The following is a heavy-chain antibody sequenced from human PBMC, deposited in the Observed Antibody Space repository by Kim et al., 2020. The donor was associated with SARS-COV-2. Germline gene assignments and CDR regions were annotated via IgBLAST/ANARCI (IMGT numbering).Heavy chain of an antibody. CDR1: GFTFSSYA. Sequence: GGSLRLSCAASGFTFSSYAMSWVRQAPGKGLEWVSATCGSGGSTYYADSVKGRFTISRDNSKNTPYLQMNSLRAEDTAVYYCARALRYFDWLASGGKTFDYWGQGTLVTVSS. J-gene: IGHJ4*02. V-gene: IGHV3-23*01. CDR2: TCGSGGST. D-gene: IGHD3-9*01. CDR3: ARALRYFDWLASGGKTFDY.